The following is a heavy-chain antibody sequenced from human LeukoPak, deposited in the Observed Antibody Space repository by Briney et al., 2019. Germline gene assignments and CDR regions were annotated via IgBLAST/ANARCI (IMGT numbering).Heavy chain of an antibody. CDR2: ISGSGGST. Sequence: PGGSLRLSCAASGFTFSSYWMSWVRQAPGKGLEWVSAISGSGGSTYYADSVKGRFTISRDNSENTLYLQMNSLRAEDTAVYYCARLLYTLSSRGAHAFDIWGQGTMVTVSS. D-gene: IGHD6-13*01. J-gene: IGHJ3*02. V-gene: IGHV3-23*01. CDR3: ARLLYTLSSRGAHAFDI. CDR1: GFTFSSYW.